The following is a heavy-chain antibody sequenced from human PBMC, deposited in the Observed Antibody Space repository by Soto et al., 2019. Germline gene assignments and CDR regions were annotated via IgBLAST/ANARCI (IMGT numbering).Heavy chain of an antibody. CDR3: ATEDMPAAGTTHHI. V-gene: IGHV3-30-3*01. Sequence: PGGSLRLSCAASGFTFSSYSMHWVRQAPGKGLEWVAVISYDGSKKYYADSVKGRFTISRDNSKNTLYLQMNSLRPEDTAVYYCATEDMPAAGTTHHIWGLGTLVTVSS. CDR2: ISYDGSKK. J-gene: IGHJ4*02. D-gene: IGHD1-7*01. CDR1: GFTFSSYS.